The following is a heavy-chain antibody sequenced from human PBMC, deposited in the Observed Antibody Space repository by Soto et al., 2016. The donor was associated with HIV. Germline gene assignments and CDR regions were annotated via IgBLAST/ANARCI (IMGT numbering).Heavy chain of an antibody. CDR1: GGSIRSGDYY. CDR3: ASSNYYDTSIDY. D-gene: IGHD3-22*01. Sequence: QVQLQESGPGLVKPSQTLSLTCTVSGGSIRSGDYYWSWIRQHPGKGLEWIGYIYYSGSTYYNPSLKSRVIISVDTSKNQFSLRLSSVTAADTAVYYCASSNYYDTSIDYWGQGTLVTVSS. J-gene: IGHJ4*02. V-gene: IGHV4-31*03. CDR2: IYYSGST.